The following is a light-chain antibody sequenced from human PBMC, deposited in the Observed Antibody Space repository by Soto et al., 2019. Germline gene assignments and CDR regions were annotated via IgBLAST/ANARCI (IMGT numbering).Light chain of an antibody. CDR1: QRIGTY. Sequence: EIVLTQSPATLSLSPGDRATLSCRASQRIGTYLAWYQQKAGQAPSLLIYDTSNRATGIPTRFNGSGSGTDFPLTISSLEPEDFAVYFCQHRSNSPPTWTFGQGTKVEIK. V-gene: IGKV3-11*01. CDR3: QHRSNSPPTWT. CDR2: DTS. J-gene: IGKJ1*01.